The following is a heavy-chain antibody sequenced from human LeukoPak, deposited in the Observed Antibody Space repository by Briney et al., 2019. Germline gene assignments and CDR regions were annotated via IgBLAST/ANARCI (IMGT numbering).Heavy chain of an antibody. CDR1: GFTFSSYW. J-gene: IGHJ4*02. Sequence: GGSLRLSCAASGFTFSSYWMHWVRQAPGKGLEWVAFIRYDGSNKYYADSVKGRFTISRDNSKNTLYLQMNSLRAEDTAVYYCAKGPWGIAVAGTFDYWGQGTLVTVSS. V-gene: IGHV3-30*02. D-gene: IGHD6-19*01. CDR3: AKGPWGIAVAGTFDY. CDR2: IRYDGSNK.